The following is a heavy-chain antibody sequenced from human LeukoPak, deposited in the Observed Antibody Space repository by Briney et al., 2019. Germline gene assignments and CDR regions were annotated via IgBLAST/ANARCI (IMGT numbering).Heavy chain of an antibody. Sequence: GGSLRLSCAASGFTFSDYALGWVRQAPGRGLEWVATLSGSGAGTYYSDSVQGRFTISRDNSKRTLFLQMNSLRAEDTAVYYCAKVSVSSSVPFDYWGQGTLVTVSS. CDR2: LSGSGAGT. D-gene: IGHD6-6*01. V-gene: IGHV3-23*01. CDR3: AKVSVSSSVPFDY. CDR1: GFTFSDYA. J-gene: IGHJ4*02.